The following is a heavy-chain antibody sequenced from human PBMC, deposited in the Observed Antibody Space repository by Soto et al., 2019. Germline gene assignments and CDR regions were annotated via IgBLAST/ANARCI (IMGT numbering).Heavy chain of an antibody. D-gene: IGHD2-2*01. CDR2: IYYSGST. CDR3: AGAIVVVPAVDY. J-gene: IGHJ4*02. V-gene: IGHV4-30-4*01. CDR1: GGSISSGDYY. Sequence: SETLSLTCTVSGGSISSGDYYWSWIRQPPGKGLEWIGYIYYSGSTYYNPSLKSRVTISVDTSKNQFSLKLSSVTAADTAVYYCAGAIVVVPAVDYWGQGTLVTVSS.